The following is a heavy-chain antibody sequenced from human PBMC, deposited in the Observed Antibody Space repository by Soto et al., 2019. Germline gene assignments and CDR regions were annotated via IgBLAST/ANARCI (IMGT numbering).Heavy chain of an antibody. J-gene: IGHJ6*03. CDR2: IIPILGIA. CDR1: GGTFSSYT. CDR3: ARPSYYDFWSGYYPHSGNYYYMDV. V-gene: IGHV1-69*02. D-gene: IGHD3-3*01. Sequence: GASVKVSCKASGGTFSSYTISWVRQAPGQGLEWMGRIIPILGIANYAQKFQGRVTITADKSTSTAYMELSSLRSEDTAVYYCARPSYYDFWSGYYPHSGNYYYMDVWGKGTTVTVSS.